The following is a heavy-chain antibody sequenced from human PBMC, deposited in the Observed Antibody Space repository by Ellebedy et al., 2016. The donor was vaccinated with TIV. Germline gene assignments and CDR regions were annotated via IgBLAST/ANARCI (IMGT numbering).Heavy chain of an antibody. D-gene: IGHD3-10*01. CDR2: ISSSSSYI. V-gene: IGHV3-21*04. CDR1: GFTFSSYA. Sequence: GGSLRLSXAASGFTFSSYAMNWVRQAPGKGLEWVSSISSSSSYIYYADSVKGRFTISRDNAKNSLYLQMNSLRAEDTAVYYCAREGNYGSAYLYYYYGMDVWGQGTTVTVSS. CDR3: AREGNYGSAYLYYYYGMDV. J-gene: IGHJ6*02.